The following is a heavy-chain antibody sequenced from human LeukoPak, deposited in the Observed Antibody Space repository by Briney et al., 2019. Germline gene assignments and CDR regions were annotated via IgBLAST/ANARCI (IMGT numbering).Heavy chain of an antibody. D-gene: IGHD3-10*01. J-gene: IGHJ3*02. CDR3: ARDGPRGSGSYPI. CDR1: GFTVSSNY. V-gene: IGHV3-53*01. Sequence: PGGSLRLSCAASGFTVSSNYMSWVRQAPGKGLEWVSIIYSGGSTSYADSVKGRFTISRDNSKNTLYLQMNSLRAEDTAVYYCARDGPRGSGSYPIWGQGTMVTVSS. CDR2: IYSGGST.